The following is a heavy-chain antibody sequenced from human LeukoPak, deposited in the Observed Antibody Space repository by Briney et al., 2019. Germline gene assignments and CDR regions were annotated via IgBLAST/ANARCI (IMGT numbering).Heavy chain of an antibody. CDR2: MNPNSGNT. CDR1: GYTFTSYD. D-gene: IGHD3-10*01. J-gene: IGHJ4*02. Sequence: GASVKVSCKASGYTFTSYDINWVRQATGQGLEWMGWMNPNSGNTNYAQKLQGRVTMTTDTSTSTAYMELRSLRSDDTAVYYCAREVDYYGSGSYPTSEYYFDYWGQGTLVTVSS. CDR3: AREVDYYGSGSYPTSEYYFDY. V-gene: IGHV1-18*01.